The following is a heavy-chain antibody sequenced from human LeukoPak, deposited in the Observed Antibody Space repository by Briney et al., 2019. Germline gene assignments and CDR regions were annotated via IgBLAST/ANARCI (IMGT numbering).Heavy chain of an antibody. D-gene: IGHD2-21*01. V-gene: IGHV3-48*01. CDR1: GFTFSSYS. Sequence: GGSLRLSCAASGFTFSSYSMNWARQAPGKGLEWVSYISSSSSTIYYADSVKGRFTISRDNARDSLYLQMNSLRAEDTAVYYCAIIGCYRGVCDFDIWGQGTMVTVSS. CDR3: AIIGCYRGVCDFDI. CDR2: ISSSSSTI. J-gene: IGHJ3*02.